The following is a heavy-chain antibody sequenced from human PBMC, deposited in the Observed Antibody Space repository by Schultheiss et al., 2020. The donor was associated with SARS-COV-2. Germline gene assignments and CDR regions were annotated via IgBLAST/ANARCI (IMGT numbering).Heavy chain of an antibody. J-gene: IGHJ6*02. Sequence: GGSLRLSCAASGFTFSSYGMHWVRQAPGKGLEWVAVIWYDGSNKYYADSVKGRFTISRDNSKNTLYLQMNSLRAEDTAVYYCARDYYDFWSGYYTSIGMDVWGQGTTVTVSS. CDR2: IWYDGSNK. CDR1: GFTFSSYG. V-gene: IGHV3-33*08. CDR3: ARDYYDFWSGYYTSIGMDV. D-gene: IGHD3-3*01.